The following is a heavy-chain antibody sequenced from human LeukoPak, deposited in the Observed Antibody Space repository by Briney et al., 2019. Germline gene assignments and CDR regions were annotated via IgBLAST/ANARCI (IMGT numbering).Heavy chain of an antibody. D-gene: IGHD3-10*01. V-gene: IGHV2-5*02. CDR3: AHTHYYGSGLDH. J-gene: IGHJ5*02. CDR1: GFSLNTLGAG. CDR2: IFWDDDK. Sequence: SGPTLVKPTQTLTLTCTLSGFSLNTLGAGVAWIRQPPVKALEWLALIFWDDDKRYSPSLKRRLTLTKDTSKSQVVLTMTHMDPVDTGTYYCAHTHYYGSGLDHWGQGTLVTVSS.